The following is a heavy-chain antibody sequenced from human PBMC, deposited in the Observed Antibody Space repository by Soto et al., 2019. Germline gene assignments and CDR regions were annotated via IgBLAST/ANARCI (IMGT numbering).Heavy chain of an antibody. CDR1: GGAISSGGYS. CDR3: AREDAARIERWFDT. D-gene: IGHD6-6*01. V-gene: IGHV4-31*11. CDR2: IYYSGNT. J-gene: IGHJ5*02. Sequence: QVQLQESGPGLVKPSQTLSLTCAVSGGAISSGGYSWNWMRQHPVKGLEWIGYIYYSGNTYYNPSLKSRVTISVDTSKNQFSLRLNSVTAADTAVYYCAREDAARIERWFDTWGQGTLVTVSS.